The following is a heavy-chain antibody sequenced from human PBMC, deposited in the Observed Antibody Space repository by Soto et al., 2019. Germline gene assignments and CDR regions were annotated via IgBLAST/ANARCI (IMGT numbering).Heavy chain of an antibody. CDR1: GYTFTSYG. CDR2: ISAQNGNT. J-gene: IGHJ4*02. Sequence: QVHLVQSGAEVKKPGASVKVSCKGSGYTFTSYGITWVRQAPGQGLEWMGWISAQNGNTDYAQKLQGRVTVTRDTSTSTAYMELRSLRSDDTVVYYCARGRYGDYWGQGALVTGSS. V-gene: IGHV1-18*01. CDR3: ARGRYGDY. D-gene: IGHD1-1*01.